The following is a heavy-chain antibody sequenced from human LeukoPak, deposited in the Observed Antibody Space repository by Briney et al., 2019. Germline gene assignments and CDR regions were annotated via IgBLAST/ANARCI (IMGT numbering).Heavy chain of an antibody. CDR1: GYSISSGYN. CDR3: ARASITMVRGVINPMMTLCGAIDY. J-gene: IGHJ4*02. D-gene: IGHD3-10*01. CDR2: IPNSGRT. V-gene: IGHV4-38-2*01. Sequence: SETLSLTCAVSGYSISSGYNWGWIRPPPGKGLEWIGSIPNSGRTYYNPSLKSRVTISVATSKTQFPLKPSSVTAADTAVYYCARASITMVRGVINPMMTLCGAIDYWGQGTLVTVSS.